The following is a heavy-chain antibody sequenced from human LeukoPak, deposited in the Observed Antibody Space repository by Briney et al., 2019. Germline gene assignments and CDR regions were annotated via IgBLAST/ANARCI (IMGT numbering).Heavy chain of an antibody. CDR1: GYTFSSYY. CDR2: INPSGGST. J-gene: IGHJ4*02. V-gene: IGHV1-46*01. CDR3: ARATDSSGYYCEY. D-gene: IGHD3-22*01. Sequence: GASVKVSCKASGYTFSSYYMHWVQQAPGQGLEWMGIINPSGGSTSYAQKFQGRVTMTRDTSISTAYMELSRLRSDDTAVYYCARATDSSGYYCEYWGQGTLVTVSS.